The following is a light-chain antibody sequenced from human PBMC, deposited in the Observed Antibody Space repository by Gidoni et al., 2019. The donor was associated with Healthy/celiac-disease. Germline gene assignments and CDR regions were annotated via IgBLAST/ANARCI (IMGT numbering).Light chain of an antibody. J-gene: IGKJ1*01. Sequence: ESVLTQSPGTLSLSPGERATPSCRASQAVSNSYLAWYVQKPGQAPRLLLYGASNRATGTPDRFSGSGSGTDFTLTISRLEPEDFATYYCQQYGSSSGAFGQGTKVEIK. CDR2: GAS. CDR1: QAVSNSY. V-gene: IGKV3-20*01. CDR3: QQYGSSSGA.